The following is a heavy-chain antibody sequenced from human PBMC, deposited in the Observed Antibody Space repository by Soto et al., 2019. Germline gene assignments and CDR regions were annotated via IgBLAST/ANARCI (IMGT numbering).Heavy chain of an antibody. Sequence: GSCPTLVNPTQTLTLTCTFSGFSLSTSGMCXSWIRQPPGKALEWLALIDWDDDKYYSTSLKTRLTISKDTSKNQVVLTMTNMDPVDTATYYCARTEYSSGWDTARIFDYWGQGTLVTVSS. CDR2: IDWDDDK. J-gene: IGHJ4*02. CDR1: GFSLSTSGMC. V-gene: IGHV2-70*01. CDR3: ARTEYSSGWDTARIFDY. D-gene: IGHD6-19*01.